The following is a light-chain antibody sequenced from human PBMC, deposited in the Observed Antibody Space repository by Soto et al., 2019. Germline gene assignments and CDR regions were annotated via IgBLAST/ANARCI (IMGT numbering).Light chain of an antibody. CDR2: DAS. Sequence: EKVLTQSPGTLSLSPGERATLSCRASESVSSIYVAWYQQKPGQAPRLLIYDASNRATGIPARFSGSGSGTEFTLTISSLQSEDFAVYYCQQYNNWPPITFGQGTDWRL. CDR3: QQYNNWPPIT. J-gene: IGKJ5*01. CDR1: ESVSSI. V-gene: IGKV3D-15*01.